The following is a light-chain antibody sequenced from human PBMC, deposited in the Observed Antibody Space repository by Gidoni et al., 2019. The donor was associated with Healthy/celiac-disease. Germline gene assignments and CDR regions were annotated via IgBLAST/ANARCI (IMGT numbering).Light chain of an antibody. Sequence: IPITPSPSSLSASVGDRVTITCQASQDISNYLNWYQQKPGKAPKLLIYDASNLETGVPSRFSGSGSGTDFTFTISSLQPEDIATYYCQQYDNLPYTFGQXTKLEIK. CDR2: DAS. CDR1: QDISNY. J-gene: IGKJ2*01. CDR3: QQYDNLPYT. V-gene: IGKV1-33*01.